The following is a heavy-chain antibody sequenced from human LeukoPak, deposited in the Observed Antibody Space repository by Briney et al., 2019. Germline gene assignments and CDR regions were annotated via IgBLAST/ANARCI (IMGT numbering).Heavy chain of an antibody. CDR2: INHSGST. CDR3: ARGSVTGYYTFDY. V-gene: IGHV4-34*01. D-gene: IGHD3-9*01. CDR1: GGSFSGYY. Sequence: SETLSLTCAVYGGSFSGYYWSWIRQPPGKGLEGIGEINHSGSTYYNPSLRSRVTISVDTSKTQFSLKLSSVTAADTAVYYCARGSVTGYYTFDYWGQGTLVTVSS. J-gene: IGHJ4*02.